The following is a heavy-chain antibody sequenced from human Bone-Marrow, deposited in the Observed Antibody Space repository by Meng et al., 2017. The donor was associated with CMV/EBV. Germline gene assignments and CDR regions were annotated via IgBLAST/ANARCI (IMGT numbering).Heavy chain of an antibody. CDR3: ARDWGDYSSGWETDYYYYYGMDV. Sequence: GESLKISCAASGFTVSSNYMTWVRQAPGKGLEWVSSISSSSSYIYYADSVKGRFTISRDNAKTSLYLQMNSLRAEDTAVYYCARDWGDYSSGWETDYYYYYGMDVWGQGTTVTVSS. V-gene: IGHV3-21*01. J-gene: IGHJ6*02. D-gene: IGHD6-19*01. CDR1: GFTVSSNY. CDR2: ISSSSSYI.